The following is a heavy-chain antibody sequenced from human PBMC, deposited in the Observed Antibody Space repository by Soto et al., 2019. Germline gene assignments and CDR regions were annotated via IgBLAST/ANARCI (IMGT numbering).Heavy chain of an antibody. Sequence: SETLSLTCTVSGGSINSGGYSWTCIRQPPGKGLEWIGFIYHTGTTYYNPSLKSRVTISVDRSKNQFSLKLSSVTAADTAVYYCAKTMAMVRGVKGWFDPWGQGTLVTVSS. V-gene: IGHV4-30-2*01. CDR2: IYHTGTT. CDR1: GGSINSGGYS. CDR3: AKTMAMVRGVKGWFDP. D-gene: IGHD3-10*01. J-gene: IGHJ5*02.